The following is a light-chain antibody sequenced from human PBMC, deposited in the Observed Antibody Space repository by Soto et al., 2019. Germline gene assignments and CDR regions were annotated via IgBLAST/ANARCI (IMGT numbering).Light chain of an antibody. V-gene: IGKV3-20*01. CDR2: GAS. CDR3: QQYGSSSPWT. J-gene: IGKJ1*01. CDR1: QSISTSY. Sequence: ENVLTQSPGTLSLSPGEIATLSCRASQSISTSYLGRYQQKPGQAPRLLIYGASSRATGNTDWFSGTGSGTDFTLTISRLEPEDFAVYECQQYGSSSPWTFGQGTKVEIK.